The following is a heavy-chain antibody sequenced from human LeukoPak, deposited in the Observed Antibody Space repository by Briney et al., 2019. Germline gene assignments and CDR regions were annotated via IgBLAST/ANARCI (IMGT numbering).Heavy chain of an antibody. Sequence: GASVKVSCKASGGTFSSYAISWVRQAPGQGLEWMGRIIPIFGTANYAQKFQGRVTITTDEPTSTAYMELSSLRSEDTAVYYCASAATHATRSSRLHAYYYMDVWGKGTTVTVSS. D-gene: IGHD5-12*01. CDR2: IIPIFGTA. CDR3: ASAATHATRSSRLHAYYYMDV. CDR1: GGTFSSYA. V-gene: IGHV1-69*05. J-gene: IGHJ6*03.